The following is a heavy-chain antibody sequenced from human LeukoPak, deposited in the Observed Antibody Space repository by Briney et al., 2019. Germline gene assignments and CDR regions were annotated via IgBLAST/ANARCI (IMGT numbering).Heavy chain of an antibody. CDR2: IYTSGST. Sequence: SETLSLTRTVSGGSISSGSYYWSWIRQPAGKGLEWIGHIYTSGSTNYNPSLKSRATISVDTSKNQFSLKLSSVTAADTAVYYCARVPGYCSGGSCYYYYDMDVWGQGTTVTVSS. CDR3: ARVPGYCSGGSCYYYYDMDV. V-gene: IGHV4-61*09. D-gene: IGHD2-15*01. J-gene: IGHJ6*02. CDR1: GGSISSGSYY.